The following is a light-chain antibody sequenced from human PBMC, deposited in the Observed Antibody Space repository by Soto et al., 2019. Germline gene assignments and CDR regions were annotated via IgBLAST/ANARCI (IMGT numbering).Light chain of an antibody. J-gene: IGKJ1*01. Sequence: DIVMTQSPDSLAVSLGERATINCKSSQSILYNSNNKNYLAWYQQKPGQPPKLLIYWASTRESGVPDRFSGSGSGTDFTLTISSLQAEDVAVYYCQQYYIPPWTFGQGTKVEIK. CDR1: QSILYNSNNKNY. V-gene: IGKV4-1*01. CDR3: QQYYIPPWT. CDR2: WAS.